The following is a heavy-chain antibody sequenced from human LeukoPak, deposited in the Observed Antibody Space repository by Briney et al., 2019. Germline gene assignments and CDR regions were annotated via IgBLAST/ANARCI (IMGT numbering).Heavy chain of an antibody. Sequence: ASVKVSCKASGYTFTSYYMHWVRQAPGQGLEWMGIINPSGGSTSYAQKFQGRVTMTRNTSTSTVYMELSSLRSEDTAVYYCARDGGTYEIYYYDSSGYFIDYWGQGTLVTVSS. J-gene: IGHJ4*02. D-gene: IGHD3-22*01. CDR3: ARDGGTYEIYYYDSSGYFIDY. CDR1: GYTFTSYY. V-gene: IGHV1-46*01. CDR2: INPSGGST.